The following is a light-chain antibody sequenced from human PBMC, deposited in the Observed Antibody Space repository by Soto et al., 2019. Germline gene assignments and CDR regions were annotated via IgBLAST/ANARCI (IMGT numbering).Light chain of an antibody. CDR2: DAS. CDR3: QQYGSSPIT. J-gene: IGKJ5*01. Sequence: EIMLTQSPGTLSLSPGERATLSCRASQSVRSSYLAWYQQKPGQAPRLLIYDASNRATGIPDRFSGSGSGTDFTLTLGRLEPEDFAVYYCQQYGSSPITFGQGTRLEIK. V-gene: IGKV3-20*01. CDR1: QSVRSSY.